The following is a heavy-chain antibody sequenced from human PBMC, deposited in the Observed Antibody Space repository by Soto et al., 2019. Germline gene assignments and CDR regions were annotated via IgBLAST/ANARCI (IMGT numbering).Heavy chain of an antibody. D-gene: IGHD3-16*01. Sequence: QVQLVQSGAEVKKPGASVKVSCKASGYTFTSYGLSWVRQAPGQGLEWMGWINGYTGNTNYAQKFQGRVTMTTGTSRNTAYLDLWTLISDDTAVYYCARSWVTGKGGIDVWGQGTTVTVSS. CDR3: ARSWVTGKGGIDV. CDR2: INGYTGNT. CDR1: GYTFTSYG. V-gene: IGHV1-18*01. J-gene: IGHJ6*02.